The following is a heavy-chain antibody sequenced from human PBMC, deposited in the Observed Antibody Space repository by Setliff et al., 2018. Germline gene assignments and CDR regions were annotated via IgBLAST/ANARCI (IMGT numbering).Heavy chain of an antibody. CDR2: IYYSGST. J-gene: IGHJ3*02. Sequence: SETLSLTYTVSGGSISSGGYYRSWIRQHPGKGLEWFGYIYYSGSTYYNPSLKSRVTISVDTSKNQFSLKLSSVTAADTAVYYCARDRRIVGARHAFDIWGQGAMVTVSS. CDR1: GGSISSGGYY. CDR3: ARDRRIVGARHAFDI. V-gene: IGHV4-31*03. D-gene: IGHD1-26*01.